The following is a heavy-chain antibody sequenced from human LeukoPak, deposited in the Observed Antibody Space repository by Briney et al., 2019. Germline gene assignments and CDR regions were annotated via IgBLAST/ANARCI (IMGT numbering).Heavy chain of an antibody. CDR3: ARHGRAAAGTFWFDP. CDR1: GYTFTGYY. Sequence: ASVKVSCKASGYTFTGYYMHWVRRAPGQGLEWMGWINPNSGGTNYAQKFQGRVTMTRDTSISTAYMELSRLRSDDTAVYYCARHGRAAAGTFWFDPWGQGTLVTVSS. D-gene: IGHD6-13*01. CDR2: INPNSGGT. V-gene: IGHV1-2*02. J-gene: IGHJ5*02.